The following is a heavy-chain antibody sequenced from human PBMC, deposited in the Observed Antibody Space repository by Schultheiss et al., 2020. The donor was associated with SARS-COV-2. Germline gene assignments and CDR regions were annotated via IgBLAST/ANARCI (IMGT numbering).Heavy chain of an antibody. D-gene: IGHD2-2*01. CDR1: GGSISSGGYY. J-gene: IGHJ6*04. V-gene: IGHV4-31*03. CDR2: IYYSGST. Sequence: SETLSLTCTVSGGSISSGGYYWSWIRQHPGKGLEWIGYIYYSGSTYYNPSLKSRVTISVDTSKNQFSLKLSSVTAADTAVYYCARVFIVVVPAAPDVWGKGTTVTVSS. CDR3: ARVFIVVVPAAPDV.